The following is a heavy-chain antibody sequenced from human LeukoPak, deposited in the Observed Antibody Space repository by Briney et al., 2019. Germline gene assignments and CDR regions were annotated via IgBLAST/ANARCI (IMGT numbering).Heavy chain of an antibody. V-gene: IGHV4-61*02. D-gene: IGHD4-17*01. Sequence: SQTLSLTCTVSGGSISSGSYYWSWIRQPAGKGLEWIGRIYTSGSTYYNPSLKSRVTISVDTSKNQFSLKLSSVTAADTAVYYCARHAFYGDYADYWGQGTLVTVSS. J-gene: IGHJ4*02. CDR1: GGSISSGSYY. CDR2: IYTSGST. CDR3: ARHAFYGDYADY.